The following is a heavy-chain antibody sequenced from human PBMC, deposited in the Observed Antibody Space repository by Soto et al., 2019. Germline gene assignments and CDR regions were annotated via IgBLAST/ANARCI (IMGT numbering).Heavy chain of an antibody. CDR1: VFSLSTRGVG. Sequence: QITLKESGPTLVKPTQTLTLTCTFSVFSLSTRGVGVGWIRQPSGKALEGLALIYWNDDKRYSPSLKSRLTITKDTAKNQVVLTMTNMDSVDTATYYCAHSVGEECSSTSCISWFDPCGQGTLVTVSS. V-gene: IGHV2-5*01. J-gene: IGHJ5*02. CDR3: AHSVGEECSSTSCISWFDP. D-gene: IGHD2-2*01. CDR2: IYWNDDK.